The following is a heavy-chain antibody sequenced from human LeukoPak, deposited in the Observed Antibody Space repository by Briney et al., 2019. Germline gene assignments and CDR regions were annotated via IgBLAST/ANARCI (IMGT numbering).Heavy chain of an antibody. V-gene: IGHV1-2*02. J-gene: IGHJ3*02. D-gene: IGHD2-2*01. CDR1: GYTFTGYY. CDR3: ATCVVVPAAISDAFDI. Sequence: ASVKVSCKASGYTFTGYYMHWVRQAPGQGLEWMGWINPNSGGTNYAQKFQGRVTMTRDTSISTAYMELSRLRSDDTAVYYCATCVVVPAAISDAFDIWAKGQWSPSLQ. CDR2: INPNSGGT.